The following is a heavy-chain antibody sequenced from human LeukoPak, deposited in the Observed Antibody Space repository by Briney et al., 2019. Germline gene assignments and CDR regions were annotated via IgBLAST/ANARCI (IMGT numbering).Heavy chain of an antibody. Sequence: GGSLRLSCAASGFTFSSYGMHWVRQAPGKGLEWLAYIQYDGKNEYYADSVKGRFTVSRDNSKNTLYLQMNSLRAEDTAVYYCAREAGPLDYWGQGTLVTVSS. CDR3: AREAGPLDY. CDR2: IQYDGKNE. V-gene: IGHV3-30*02. CDR1: GFTFSSYG. J-gene: IGHJ4*02. D-gene: IGHD6-19*01.